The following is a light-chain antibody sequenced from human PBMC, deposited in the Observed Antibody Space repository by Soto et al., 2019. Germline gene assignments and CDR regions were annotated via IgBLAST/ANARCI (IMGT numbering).Light chain of an antibody. J-gene: IGLJ3*02. V-gene: IGLV2-14*01. CDR1: SSDVGGYKF. Sequence: QSALTQPASVSGSPGQSITISCTGTSSDVGGYKFVSWYQQHPGKAPKLMIYGVSNRPSGVSDRFSGSKSGNTASLTISGLQAEDEADYYCSSYTRRSAVVFGGGTKLTVL. CDR3: SSYTRRSAVV. CDR2: GVS.